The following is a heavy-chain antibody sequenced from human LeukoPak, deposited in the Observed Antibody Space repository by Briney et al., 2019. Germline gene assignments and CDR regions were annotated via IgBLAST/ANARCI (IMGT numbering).Heavy chain of an antibody. Sequence: ASVKVSCKASGYTFTGYYMHWVRQAPGQGLEWMGWINPNSGGTNYAQKFQGRVTMTRDTSISTAYMELSRLRSDDTAVYYCTPGDSSSWYYFDYWGQGTLVTVSS. CDR2: INPNSGGT. D-gene: IGHD6-13*01. V-gene: IGHV1-2*02. CDR1: GYTFTGYY. CDR3: TPGDSSSWYYFDY. J-gene: IGHJ4*02.